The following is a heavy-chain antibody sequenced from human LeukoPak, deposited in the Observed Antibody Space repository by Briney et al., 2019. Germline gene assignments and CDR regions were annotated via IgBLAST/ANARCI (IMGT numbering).Heavy chain of an antibody. CDR1: GFTFSTYA. CDR3: AKSSYYDSSGYYREYYFDY. V-gene: IGHV3-23*01. D-gene: IGHD3-22*01. CDR2: ISGSAGSA. Sequence: GGSLRLSCAASGFTFSTYAMNWVRQAPGKGLEWVSGISGSAGSAYYADSVKGRFTISRDNSKNTLYLQMNSLRAEDTAVYYCAKSSYYDSSGYYREYYFDYWGQGTLVTVSS. J-gene: IGHJ4*02.